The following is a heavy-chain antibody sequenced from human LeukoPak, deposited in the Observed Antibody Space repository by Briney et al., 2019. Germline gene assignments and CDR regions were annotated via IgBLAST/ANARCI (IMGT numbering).Heavy chain of an antibody. V-gene: IGHV3-23*01. D-gene: IGHD3-10*01. J-gene: IGHJ4*02. CDR1: GITLSNYG. CDR3: AKRGVVIRVILVGFHKEAYYFDS. Sequence: GGSLRLSCAVSGITLSNYGMSGVRQAPGKGPEWVAGISGSGGGTNYADSVKRRFTISRDNPRNTLYLQMNSLRAEDTAVYFCAKRGVVIRVILVGFHKEAYYFDSWGRGALVTVSS. CDR2: ISGSGGGT.